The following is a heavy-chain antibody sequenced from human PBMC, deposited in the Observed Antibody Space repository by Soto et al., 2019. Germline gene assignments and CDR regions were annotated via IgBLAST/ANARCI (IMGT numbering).Heavy chain of an antibody. CDR3: ARGLAQPLGY. J-gene: IGHJ4*02. D-gene: IGHD2-2*01. CDR2: ISADNGDT. CDR1: GYTFTKYG. Sequence: QVQLVQSGAEVKKPGASVKVSCKASGYTFTKYGINWVRQAPGQGLEWMGWISADNGDTNYAQKFQGRATMTTDTSTRTVYMELRSLISDDTAVYYCARGLAQPLGYWGQGTLVTVSS. V-gene: IGHV1-18*01.